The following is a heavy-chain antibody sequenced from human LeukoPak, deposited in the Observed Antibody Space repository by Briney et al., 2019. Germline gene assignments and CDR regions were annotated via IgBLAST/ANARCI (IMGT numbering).Heavy chain of an antibody. V-gene: IGHV3-30*02. CDR1: GFTFSNCG. CDR3: ANGPHYNILTGFYKVRSHLDY. J-gene: IGHJ4*02. D-gene: IGHD3-9*01. CDR2: IRYDGSKK. Sequence: GGSLRLSCAASGFTFSNCGMHWVRQAPGKGLEWVAFIRYDGSKKYYADSVKGRFTISRDNSKNTLYLQMNSLRAEDTAMYYCANGPHYNILTGFYKVRSHLDYWGQGTLVTVSS.